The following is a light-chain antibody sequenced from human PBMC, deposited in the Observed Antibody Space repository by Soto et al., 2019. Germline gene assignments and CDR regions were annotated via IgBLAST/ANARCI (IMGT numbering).Light chain of an antibody. CDR1: QSISSY. CDR3: QQSYSTPIT. Sequence: DIQMTQSPSSLSASVVDRVTITCLASQSISSYLNWYQQKPGKAPKLLIYAASSLQSGVPSRFSGSGSGTDFTLTISSLQPEDFATYYCQQSYSTPITFGPGTKVDIK. V-gene: IGKV1-39*01. J-gene: IGKJ3*01. CDR2: AAS.